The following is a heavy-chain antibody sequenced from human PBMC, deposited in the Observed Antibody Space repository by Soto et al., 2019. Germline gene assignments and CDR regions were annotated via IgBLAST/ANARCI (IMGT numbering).Heavy chain of an antibody. CDR2: FFIGGNT. CDR1: GGSMSSSSTYY. D-gene: IGHD3-16*01. CDR3: ARDVGQSYFDY. V-gene: IGHV4-39*07. Sequence: SETLSLTCTVSGGSMSSSSTYYLGWMRQPPGKGLEWIASFFIGGNTYYNPSVKSRVTISVDTSKNQFSLKLSSVTAADTAVYYCARDVGQSYFDYWGQGALVTVSS. J-gene: IGHJ4*02.